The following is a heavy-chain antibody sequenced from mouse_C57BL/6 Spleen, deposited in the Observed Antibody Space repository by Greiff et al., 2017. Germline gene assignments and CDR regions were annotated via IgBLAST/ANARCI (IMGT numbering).Heavy chain of an antibody. D-gene: IGHD1-1*01. CDR3: AITTVPQGAMDY. CDR2: INPSSGYT. Sequence: QVQLQQSGPELVKPGASVKISCKASGYTFTSYWMHWVKQRPGQGLEWIGYINPSSGYTKYNQKFKDKATLTADKSSSTAYMQMSSLTYEDSAVYYCAITTVPQGAMDYWGQGTSVTVSS. J-gene: IGHJ4*01. CDR1: GYTFTSYW. V-gene: IGHV1-7*01.